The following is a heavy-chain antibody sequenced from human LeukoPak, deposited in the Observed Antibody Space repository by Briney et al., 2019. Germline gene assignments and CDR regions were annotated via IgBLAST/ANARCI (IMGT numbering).Heavy chain of an antibody. Sequence: SETLSLTCTVSGGSISSYYWSWIRQPPGKGLEWIGYIYYSGSTNYNPSLKSQVTISVDTSKNQFSLKLSSVTAADTAVYYCARDRYYDSSGYPNYWYFDLWGRGTLVTVSS. V-gene: IGHV4-59*01. D-gene: IGHD3-22*01. CDR2: IYYSGST. CDR1: GGSISSYY. J-gene: IGHJ2*01. CDR3: ARDRYYDSSGYPNYWYFDL.